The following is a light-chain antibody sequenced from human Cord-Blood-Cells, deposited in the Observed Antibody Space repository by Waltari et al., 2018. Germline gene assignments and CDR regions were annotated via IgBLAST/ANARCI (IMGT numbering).Light chain of an antibody. CDR3: CSYAGSSTWV. CDR1: SSDVGSYNL. V-gene: IGLV2-23*01. J-gene: IGLJ3*02. CDR2: EGS. Sequence: QSALTQPASVSGSPGQSITISCTGTSSDVGSYNLVSWYQQHPGKAPKLMIYEGSKRPSGFSNRFSGSKSDNTASLALSGLQAEDEADYYCCSYAGSSTWVFGGGTKLTVL.